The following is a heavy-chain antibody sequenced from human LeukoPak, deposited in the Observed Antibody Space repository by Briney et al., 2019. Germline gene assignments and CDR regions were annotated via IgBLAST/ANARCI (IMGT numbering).Heavy chain of an antibody. CDR1: GYRFTSYW. J-gene: IGHJ5*02. V-gene: IGHV5-51*01. D-gene: IGHD3-3*01. CDR2: IYPGDSGT. Sequence: GESLKISCKGSGYRFTSYWIGWVRQMPGKGLEWMGIIYPGDSGTRYSPSFQDQVTISADKSISTAYLQWSSLKASDTAMYYCARQSRKVYDFWSGYDLRWFDPWGQGTLVTVSS. CDR3: ARQSRKVYDFWSGYDLRWFDP.